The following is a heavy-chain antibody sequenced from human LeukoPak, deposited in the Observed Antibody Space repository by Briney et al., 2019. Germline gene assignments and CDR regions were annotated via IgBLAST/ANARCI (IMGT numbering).Heavy chain of an antibody. CDR1: GFTFGNYG. V-gene: IGHV3-30*02. J-gene: IGHJ4*02. CDR3: ARLREIPVFGVVTKSTSYFDY. D-gene: IGHD3-3*01. CDR2: IHYDGGNK. Sequence: GGSLRLSCAASGFTFGNYGMHWVRQAPGKGLEWVAFIHYDGGNKYYADSVKGRFTISRDNAKNSLYLQMNSLRAEDTAVYYCARLREIPVFGVVTKSTSYFDYWGQGTLVTVSS.